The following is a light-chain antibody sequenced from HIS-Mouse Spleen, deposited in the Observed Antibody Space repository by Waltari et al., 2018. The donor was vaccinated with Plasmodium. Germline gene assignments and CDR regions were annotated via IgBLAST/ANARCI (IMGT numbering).Light chain of an antibody. Sequence: EIVLTQSPGTLSLSPGARATLSCRASQSVTSSYLAWYQQKPGQAPRLLIYGASSRATGIPARFSGSGSGTDFTLTISRLEPEDFAVYYCQQYGSSPRTFGQGTKVEIK. J-gene: IGKJ1*01. CDR2: GAS. CDR3: QQYGSSPRT. CDR1: QSVTSSY. V-gene: IGKV3-20*01.